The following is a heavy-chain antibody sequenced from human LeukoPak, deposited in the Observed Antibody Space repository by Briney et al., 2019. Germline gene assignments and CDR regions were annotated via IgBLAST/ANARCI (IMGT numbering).Heavy chain of an antibody. Sequence: GGSLRLSCAASGFSFSRYGMNWVRQAPGKGLEWVSSIDVGSYAYYADSVKGRFTISRDNAKNSLYLQMNSLRAEDTAVYFCARDTGDYGDYVTLSYYDYWGQGTLVTVSS. CDR2: IDVGSYA. D-gene: IGHD4-17*01. CDR1: GFSFSRYG. J-gene: IGHJ4*02. V-gene: IGHV3-21*01. CDR3: ARDTGDYGDYVTLSYYDY.